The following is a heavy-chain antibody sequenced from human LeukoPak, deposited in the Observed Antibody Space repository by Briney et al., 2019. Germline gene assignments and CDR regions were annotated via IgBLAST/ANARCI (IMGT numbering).Heavy chain of an antibody. Sequence: GESLKISCKGSGYRFTNYWIAWVRQMPGKGLEWIGIIYPGDSDTRYSPSFQGQVTMSADKSINTAYLQWGSLRASDTAMYYCARPGSSSSVWALNIWGQGTVVTVSS. V-gene: IGHV5-51*01. CDR2: IYPGDSDT. J-gene: IGHJ3*02. CDR3: ARPGSSSSVWALNI. D-gene: IGHD6-6*01. CDR1: GYRFTNYW.